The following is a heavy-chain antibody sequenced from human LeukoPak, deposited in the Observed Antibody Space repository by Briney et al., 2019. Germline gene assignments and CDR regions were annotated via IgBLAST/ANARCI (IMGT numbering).Heavy chain of an antibody. CDR2: INPNSGGT. CDR3: ARDAGFLEWLVSYGMDV. CDR1: GYTFTGYY. J-gene: IGHJ6*02. Sequence: GASVKVSCKASGYTFTGYYMHWVRQAPGQGLEWMGRINPNSGGTNYAQKFQGRVTMTRDTSISTAYMELSRLRSDDTAVYYCARDAGFLEWLVSYGMDVWGQGTTVTVSS. V-gene: IGHV1-2*02. D-gene: IGHD3-3*01.